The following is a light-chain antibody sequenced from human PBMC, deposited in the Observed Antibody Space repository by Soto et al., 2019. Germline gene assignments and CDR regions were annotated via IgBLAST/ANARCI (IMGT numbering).Light chain of an antibody. CDR1: QSINSW. V-gene: IGKV1-5*03. J-gene: IGKJ1*01. CDR2: KAS. CDR3: QQYHTYSPWT. Sequence: IQMTQSPSTLSASAGDRVTITCRASQSINSWLAWYQQKPGKAPKLLISKASSLESGVPSRFRGSGSGTEFTLTISSLQPDDFATYYCQQYHTYSPWTFGQGTKVEIK.